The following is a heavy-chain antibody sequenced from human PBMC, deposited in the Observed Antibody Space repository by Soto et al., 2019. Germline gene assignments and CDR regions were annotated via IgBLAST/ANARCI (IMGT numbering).Heavy chain of an antibody. CDR1: GYSFTSYV. CDR3: AKEGETVTTPAYSWFDT. CDR2: INAGNGNT. J-gene: IGHJ5*02. Sequence: ASVKVSCKASGYSFTSYVVHWVRQAPGQRLEWMGWINAGNGNTKYSQKFQDRVTITRDTSASTADMYLSSLRSEDTAVYYCAKEGETVTTPAYSWFDTWGQGTLVTVSS. V-gene: IGHV1-3*01. D-gene: IGHD4-4*01.